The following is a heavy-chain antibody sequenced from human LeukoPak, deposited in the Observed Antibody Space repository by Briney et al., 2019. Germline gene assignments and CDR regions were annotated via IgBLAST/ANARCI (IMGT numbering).Heavy chain of an antibody. V-gene: IGHV4-59*01. CDR3: ARDWTLWGGTTGVMGAFDI. Sequence: SETLSLTYTVSGGSISSYYWSWIRQPPGKGLEWIGYIYYSGSTNYNPSLKSRVTISVDTSKNQFSLKLSSVTAADTAVYYCARDWTLWGGTTGVMGAFDIWGQGTMVTVSS. D-gene: IGHD1-1*01. CDR1: GGSISSYY. J-gene: IGHJ3*02. CDR2: IYYSGST.